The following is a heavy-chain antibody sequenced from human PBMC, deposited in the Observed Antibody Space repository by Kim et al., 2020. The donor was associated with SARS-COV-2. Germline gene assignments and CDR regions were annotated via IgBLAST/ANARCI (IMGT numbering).Heavy chain of an antibody. V-gene: IGHV4-31*03. Sequence: SETLSLTCTVSGGSISSGGYYWSWIRQHPGKGLEWIGYIYYSGSTYYNPSLKSRVTISVDTSKNQFSLKLSSVTAADTAVYYCARVPGDYDAFDIWGQGTMVTVSS. J-gene: IGHJ3*02. CDR2: IYYSGST. CDR3: ARVPGDYDAFDI. CDR1: GGSISSGGYY. D-gene: IGHD4-17*01.